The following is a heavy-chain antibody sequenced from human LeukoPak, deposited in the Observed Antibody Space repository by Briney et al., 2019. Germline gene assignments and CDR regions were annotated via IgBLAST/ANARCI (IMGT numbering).Heavy chain of an antibody. CDR3: ASGYSGYSYGDY. CDR1: GFTFSSYA. D-gene: IGHD5-12*01. CDR2: ISGSGGSI. J-gene: IGHJ4*02. V-gene: IGHV3-23*01. Sequence: AGGSLRLSCTASGFTFSSYAMSWVRQAPGKGLEWVSGISGSGGSIYYADSVKGRFTISRDNSKNTLYLQMKSLRAEDTAVYYCASGYSGYSYGDYWGQGALVTVSP.